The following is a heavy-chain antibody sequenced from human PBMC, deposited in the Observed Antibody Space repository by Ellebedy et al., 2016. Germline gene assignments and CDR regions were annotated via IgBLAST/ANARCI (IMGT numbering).Heavy chain of an antibody. V-gene: IGHV4-39*01. J-gene: IGHJ6*02. D-gene: IGHD3-22*01. CDR1: GGSISSGSYY. CDR2: IYYSGSP. Sequence: SETLSLTCTVSGGSISSGSYYWGWIRQPPGKGLEWIGSIYYSGSPYYNPSLKSLVTISVDTSKNQFSLKLSSVTAADTAVYYCARCSYDSSGFYYYYGMDVWGQGTTVTVSS. CDR3: ARCSYDSSGFYYYYGMDV.